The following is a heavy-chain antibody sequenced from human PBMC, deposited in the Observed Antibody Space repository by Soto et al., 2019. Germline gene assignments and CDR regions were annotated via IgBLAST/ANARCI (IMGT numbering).Heavy chain of an antibody. D-gene: IGHD5-18*01. CDR1: GFTFGDYA. CDR2: IKSKAFGGTP. V-gene: IGHV3-49*03. Sequence: GGSLRLSCSPSGFTFGDYAMNWFRQAPGKGLEWVGFIKSKAFGGTPEYAASVKGRFTISRVDSMSIAYLQMNSLKTDDTAVYYCTRDHYGRGFSSGAFDSWGQGTSVTVSS. J-gene: IGHJ4*02. CDR3: TRDHYGRGFSSGAFDS.